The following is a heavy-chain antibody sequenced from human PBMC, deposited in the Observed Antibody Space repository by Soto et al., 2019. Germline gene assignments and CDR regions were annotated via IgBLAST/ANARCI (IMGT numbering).Heavy chain of an antibody. CDR1: GFIVSNNY. CDR3: GRDRRDSDNY. D-gene: IGHD1-26*01. CDR2: IYGGFNT. J-gene: IGHJ4*02. Sequence: GGSLRLSCAASGFIVSNNYMSWFRQAPGKGLEWVSVIYGGFNTDYADSVKGRFTISRDNSQNTLYLQMNNLRTDDTAVYYCGRDRRDSDNYWGQGTLVTVSS. V-gene: IGHV3-66*01.